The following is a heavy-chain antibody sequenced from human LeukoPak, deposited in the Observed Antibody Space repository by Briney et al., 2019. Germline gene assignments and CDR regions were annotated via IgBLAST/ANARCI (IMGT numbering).Heavy chain of an antibody. CDR1: GFTFNHYG. CDR2: IWSDGTNT. CDR3: ARDAQRGFDYSNSLQY. Sequence: GGSLRLSCAATGFTFNHYGMHWVRQAPGKGLEWVAVIWSDGTNTYYTGSVKGRFTISRVDSEKTVYLQMKSLRPEGTGVYYCARDAQRGFDYSNSLQYWGQGTPVTVST. V-gene: IGHV3-33*01. D-gene: IGHD4-11*01. J-gene: IGHJ4*02.